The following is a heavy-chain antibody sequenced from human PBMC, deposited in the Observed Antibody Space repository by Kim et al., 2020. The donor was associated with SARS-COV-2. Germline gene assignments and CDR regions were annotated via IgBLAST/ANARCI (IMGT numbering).Heavy chain of an antibody. CDR1: GFTFSPYS. V-gene: IGHV3-48*01. CDR2: ITSTGSKI. Sequence: GGSLRLSCVASGFTFSPYSMNWVRQAPGGGLEWVSYITSTGSKIKYTDSVKGRFTISRDNAKNSVYLQMNSLRAEDTALYYCARSVAGHFDVWGQGT. CDR3: ARSVAGHFDV. J-gene: IGHJ4*02. D-gene: IGHD2-15*01.